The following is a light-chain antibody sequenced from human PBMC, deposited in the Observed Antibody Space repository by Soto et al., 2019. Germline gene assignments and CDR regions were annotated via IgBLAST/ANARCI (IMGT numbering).Light chain of an antibody. CDR2: EGS. CDR3: CSYAGSSTYV. Sequence: QSVLTQPASVSGSPGQSITISCTGTSSDIGTYNVVSWYQQHPGKAPKLMIYEGSKRPSGVSNRFSGSKSGNTASLTISGLQAEDEADYYCCSYAGSSTYVFGPGTKVTVL. J-gene: IGLJ1*01. V-gene: IGLV2-23*01. CDR1: SSDIGTYNV.